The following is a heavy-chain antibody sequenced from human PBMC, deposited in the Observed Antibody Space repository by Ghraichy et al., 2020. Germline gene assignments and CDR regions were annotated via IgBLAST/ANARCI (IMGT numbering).Heavy chain of an antibody. Sequence: SETLSLTCTVSGGSISSYYWSWIRQPPGKGLEWIGYIYYSGSTNYNPSLKSRVTISVDTSKNQFSLKLSSVTAADTAVYYCARERSSSWSHTPHDAFDIWGQGTMVTVSS. J-gene: IGHJ3*02. V-gene: IGHV4-59*01. CDR1: GGSISSYY. D-gene: IGHD6-13*01. CDR2: IYYSGST. CDR3: ARERSSSWSHTPHDAFDI.